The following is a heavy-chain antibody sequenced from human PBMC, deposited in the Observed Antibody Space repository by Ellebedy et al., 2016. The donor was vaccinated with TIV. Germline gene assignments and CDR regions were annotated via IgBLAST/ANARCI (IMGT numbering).Heavy chain of an antibody. Sequence: ASVKVSXKASRYTFTSYDINWVRQATGQGLEWMGWMNPNSGNTGYAQKFQGRVTMTRNTSISTAYMELSSLRSEDTAVYYCARSYSSGWYEYFQHWGQGTLVTVSS. J-gene: IGHJ1*01. CDR2: MNPNSGNT. CDR3: ARSYSSGWYEYFQH. CDR1: RYTFTSYD. V-gene: IGHV1-8*01. D-gene: IGHD6-19*01.